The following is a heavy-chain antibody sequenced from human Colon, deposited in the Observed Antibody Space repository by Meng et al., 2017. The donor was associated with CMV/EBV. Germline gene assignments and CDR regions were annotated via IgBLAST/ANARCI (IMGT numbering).Heavy chain of an antibody. CDR1: GDSINNYY. V-gene: IGHV4-59*01. CDR3: ARDHSLYGMDV. Sequence: SETLSLTCTVSGDSINNYYWSWIRQPPGKGLEWIAYIYYTGSANYNPSLKSRVTISVDTSKNQFSLQLTSVIAADTAVYYCARDHSLYGMDVWGQGTTVTVSS. J-gene: IGHJ6*02. D-gene: IGHD2-15*01. CDR2: IYYTGSA.